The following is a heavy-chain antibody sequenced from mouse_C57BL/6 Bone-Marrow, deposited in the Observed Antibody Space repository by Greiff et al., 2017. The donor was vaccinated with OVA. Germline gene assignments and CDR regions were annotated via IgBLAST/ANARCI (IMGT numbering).Heavy chain of an antibody. V-gene: IGHV1-74*01. D-gene: IGHD1-1*01. CDR2: IHPSDSDT. J-gene: IGHJ4*01. CDR3: AIPHNYGSSYAMDY. Sequence: QVQLKQPGAELVKPGASVKVSCKASGYTFTSYWMHWVKQRPGQGLEWIGRIHPSDSDTNYNQKFKGKATLTVDKSSSTAYMQLSSLTSEDSAVYYCAIPHNYGSSYAMDYWGQGTSVTVSS. CDR1: GYTFTSYW.